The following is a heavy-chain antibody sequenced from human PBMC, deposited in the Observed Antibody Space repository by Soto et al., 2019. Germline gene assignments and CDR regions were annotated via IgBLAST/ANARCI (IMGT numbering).Heavy chain of an antibody. D-gene: IGHD5-18*01. J-gene: IGHJ4*02. CDR2: IRSKAYGGTT. Sequence: GGSLRLSCTDSGFTFGDYAMSWFRQAPGKGLEWVGFIRSKAYGGTTEYAASVKGRFTISRDDSKSIAYLQMNSLKTEDTAVYYCTSSVDTAMVTVPNSWGQGALVPVSS. CDR1: GFTFGDYA. CDR3: TSSVDTAMVTVPNS. V-gene: IGHV3-49*03.